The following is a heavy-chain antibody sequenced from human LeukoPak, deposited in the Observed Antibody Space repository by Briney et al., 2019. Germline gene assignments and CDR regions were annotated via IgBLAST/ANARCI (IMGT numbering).Heavy chain of an antibody. Sequence: ASVKVFCKASGYTFTGYYMHWVRQAPGQGLEWMGWINPNSGGTNYAQKFQGRVTMTRDTSISTAYMELSRLRSDDTAVYYCARPTRHEQWLVPFDPWGQGTLVTVSS. V-gene: IGHV1-2*02. D-gene: IGHD6-19*01. J-gene: IGHJ5*02. CDR3: ARPTRHEQWLVPFDP. CDR2: INPNSGGT. CDR1: GYTFTGYY.